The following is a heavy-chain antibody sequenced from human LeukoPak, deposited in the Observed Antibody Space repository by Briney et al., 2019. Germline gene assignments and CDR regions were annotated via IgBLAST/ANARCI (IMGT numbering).Heavy chain of an antibody. J-gene: IGHJ6*02. D-gene: IGHD6-19*01. CDR1: GFTFSSYA. Sequence: GGSLRLSCAASGFTFSSYAMSWVRQAPGKGLEGVSVIGERGDITYYADSVKGRFTLSRDNSKNTLYLQMNSMRADDTAVYYCAKEYGSGWKLIGVWGQGTTVTVSS. CDR3: AKEYGSGWKLIGV. V-gene: IGHV3-23*01. CDR2: IGERGDIT.